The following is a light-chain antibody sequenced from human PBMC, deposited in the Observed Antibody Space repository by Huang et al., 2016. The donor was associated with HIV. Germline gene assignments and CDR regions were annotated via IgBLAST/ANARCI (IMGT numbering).Light chain of an antibody. CDR1: QSVGGY. CDR3: QQPGS. Sequence: EIVLTQSPATLSLSPGERATLSCRASQSVGGYLAWYQQKPGQAPRLLNYQTSTRATCIPDRFCGSGSETDFPLNVSRLEPEDFAVYYCQQPGSFGQGTKVDIK. CDR2: QTS. V-gene: IGKV3-11*01. J-gene: IGKJ2*01.